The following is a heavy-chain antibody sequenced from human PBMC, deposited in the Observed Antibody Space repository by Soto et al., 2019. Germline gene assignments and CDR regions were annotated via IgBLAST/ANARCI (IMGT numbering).Heavy chain of an antibody. Sequence: PSETMSLTCAVYGGSFSGYYWNWIRQPPGKGLEWIGEINHSGVTNYKPSLKRRVTISVDTSKNQFSLQLKSVTAADTALYYCARDGENVLVPAARRVKNYYYYGMDVWGQGTTVTVSS. D-gene: IGHD2-2*01. CDR1: GGSFSGYY. V-gene: IGHV4-34*01. CDR3: ARDGENVLVPAARRVKNYYYYGMDV. J-gene: IGHJ6*02. CDR2: INHSGVT.